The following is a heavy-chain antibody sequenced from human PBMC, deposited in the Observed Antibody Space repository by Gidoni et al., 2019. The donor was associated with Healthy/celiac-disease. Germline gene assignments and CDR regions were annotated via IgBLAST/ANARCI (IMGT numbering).Heavy chain of an antibody. CDR3: ARGLVRDWYFDL. V-gene: IGHV3-33*01. J-gene: IGHJ2*01. CDR1: GFPFSSYG. D-gene: IGHD3-3*01. CDR2: IWYDGSNK. Sequence: QVQLVESGGGVVQPGRSLRLSCAASGFPFSSYGMHWVRQAPGKGLEWVAVIWYDGSNKYYADSVKGRFTISRDNSKNTLYLQMNSLRAEDTAVYYCARGLVRDWYFDLWGRGTLVTVSS.